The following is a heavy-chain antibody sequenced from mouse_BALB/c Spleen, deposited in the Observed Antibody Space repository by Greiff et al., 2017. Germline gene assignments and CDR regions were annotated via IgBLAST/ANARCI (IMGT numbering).Heavy chain of an antibody. J-gene: IGHJ4*01. CDR1: GFSLTSYG. Sequence: QVQLKQSGPGLVQPSQSLSITCTVSGFSLTSYGVHWVRQSPGKGLEWLGVIWSGGSTDYNAAFISRLSISKDNSKSQVFFKMNSLQANDTAIYYCARKHYYGSRYYYYAMDYWGQGTSVTVSS. D-gene: IGHD1-1*01. CDR3: ARKHYYGSRYYYYAMDY. V-gene: IGHV2-2*02. CDR2: IWSGGST.